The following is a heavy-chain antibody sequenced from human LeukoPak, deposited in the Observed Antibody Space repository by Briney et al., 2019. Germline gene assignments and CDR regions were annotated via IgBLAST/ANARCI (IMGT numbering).Heavy chain of an antibody. D-gene: IGHD3-10*01. J-gene: IGHJ5*02. CDR2: IYYSGST. Sequence: PSQTLSLTCTVSGGSMSSYYWGWIRQPPGRGLEWIGSIYYSGSTYYNPSLKSRVTISVDTSKNQFSLKLSSVTAADTAVYYCARDQLRWFGELLSWFDPWGQGTLVTVSS. V-gene: IGHV4-39*07. CDR1: GGSMSSYY. CDR3: ARDQLRWFGELLSWFDP.